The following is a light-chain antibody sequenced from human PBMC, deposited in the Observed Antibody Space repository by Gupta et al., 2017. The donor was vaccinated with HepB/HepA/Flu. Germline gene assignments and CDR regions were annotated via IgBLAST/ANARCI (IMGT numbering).Light chain of an antibody. CDR1: SGSVSTNSY. J-gene: IGLJ3*02. V-gene: IGLV8-61*01. Sequence: QTVVTQEPSFSVSPGGTVTLTCGLTSGSVSTNSYPGWYQQTPGQAPRTLMEKTNIRFSGVPERCSGSILGNKAALNITGAQADDEADYYCMLSVGRGSGVFGGGTKLTVL. CDR3: MLSVGRGSGV. CDR2: KTN.